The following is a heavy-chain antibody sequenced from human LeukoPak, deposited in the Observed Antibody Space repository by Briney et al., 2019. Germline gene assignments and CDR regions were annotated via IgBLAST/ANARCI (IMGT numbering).Heavy chain of an antibody. D-gene: IGHD4-17*01. CDR3: ARGVTVTTDF. CDR2: LSGSGGST. J-gene: IGHJ4*02. V-gene: IGHV3-23*01. CDR1: GFFFSNYD. Sequence: GGSLRLSCAASGFFFSNYDMNWVRQAPGSGLEWVSGLSGSGGSTFYADSVKGRFTISRDNPKNTVYLQMNSLRGEDTAMYYCARGVTVTTDFWGQGTLVTVSS.